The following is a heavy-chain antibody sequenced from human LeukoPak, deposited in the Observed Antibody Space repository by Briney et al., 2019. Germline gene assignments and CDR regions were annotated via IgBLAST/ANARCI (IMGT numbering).Heavy chain of an antibody. D-gene: IGHD2/OR15-2a*01. V-gene: IGHV3-21*06. CDR3: ARDQYEGICPDH. CDR1: GFTFSRYN. Sequence: GGSLRLSCAGSGFTFSRYNMNWVRQAPGKGLEWVAFISGSSNYIYYADSVKGRFTGSRDNARNPLYLQMNSLGADDTAVYHCARDQYEGICPDHWGQGVLVTVSS. J-gene: IGHJ5*02. CDR2: ISGSSNYI.